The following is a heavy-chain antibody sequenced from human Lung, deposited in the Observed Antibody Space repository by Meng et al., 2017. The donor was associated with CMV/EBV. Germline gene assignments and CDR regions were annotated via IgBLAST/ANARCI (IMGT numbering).Heavy chain of an antibody. V-gene: IGHV4-59*01. D-gene: IGHD3-3*01. CDR1: GVSISNFY. CDR2: VYSSGST. CDR3: ARGRGDDLWSGFYYYFDN. J-gene: IGHJ4*02. Sequence: SETLSLXCTVSGVSISNFYWGWIRQPPGGGLEWLGNVYSSGSTNYNPSLKSRVTMSVDTSRSQFSLNLTSVTAADTATYFCARGRGDDLWSGFYYYFDNWGQGALVTVSS.